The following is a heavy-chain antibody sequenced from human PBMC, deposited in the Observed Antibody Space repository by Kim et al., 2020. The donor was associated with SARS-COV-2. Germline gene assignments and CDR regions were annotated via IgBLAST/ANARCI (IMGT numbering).Heavy chain of an antibody. CDR2: IGTAGDT. J-gene: IGHJ4*02. V-gene: IGHV3-13*01. CDR3: ARGRVPRYYYDSSGYYYFDY. D-gene: IGHD3-22*01. Sequence: GGSLRLSCAASGFTFSSYDMHWVRQATGKGLEWVSAIGTAGDTYYPGSVKGRFTISRENAKNSLYLQMNSLRAGDTAVYYCARGRVPRYYYDSSGYYYFDYWGQGTLVTVSS. CDR1: GFTFSSYD.